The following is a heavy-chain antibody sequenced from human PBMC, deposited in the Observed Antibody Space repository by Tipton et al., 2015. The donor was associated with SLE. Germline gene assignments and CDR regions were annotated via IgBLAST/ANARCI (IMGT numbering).Heavy chain of an antibody. CDR3: ARGISSGWWNY. Sequence: LRLSCAVYGGSFSGYYGSWIRQPPGKGLEWIGEINHSGSTNYNPSLKSRVTISVDTSKNQFSLKLSSATAADTAVYYCARGISSGWWNYWGQGNLVPVSS. D-gene: IGHD6-19*01. V-gene: IGHV4-34*01. J-gene: IGHJ4*02. CDR1: GGSFSGYY. CDR2: INHSGST.